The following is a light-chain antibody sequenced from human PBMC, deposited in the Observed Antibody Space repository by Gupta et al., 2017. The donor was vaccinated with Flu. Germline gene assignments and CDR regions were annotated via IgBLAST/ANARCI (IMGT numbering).Light chain of an antibody. CDR3: QQRYSTPRT. J-gene: IGKJ2*01. CDR2: AAS. CDR1: QAISTY. V-gene: IGKV1-39*01. Sequence: PSSLSASVGDRVTITGLASQAISTYLNWYQQRPGEAPKLLIYAASSVQSGVPSRFGGGGSGTDFTLTISRLQPEDFATYYCQQRYSTPRTFGQGTKLEIK.